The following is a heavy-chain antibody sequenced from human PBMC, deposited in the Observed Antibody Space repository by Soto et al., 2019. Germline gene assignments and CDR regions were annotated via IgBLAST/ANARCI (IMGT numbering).Heavy chain of an antibody. CDR3: ASTKEGLRYKGIDY. CDR1: GGSISSYY. Sequence: SETLSLTCTVSGGSISSYYWSWIRQPPGKGLEWIGYIYYSGSTNYNPSLKSRVTISVDTSKNQFSLKLSSVTAADTAVYYCASTKEGLRYKGIDYWGQGTLVTVSS. D-gene: IGHD5-12*01. V-gene: IGHV4-59*01. J-gene: IGHJ4*02. CDR2: IYYSGST.